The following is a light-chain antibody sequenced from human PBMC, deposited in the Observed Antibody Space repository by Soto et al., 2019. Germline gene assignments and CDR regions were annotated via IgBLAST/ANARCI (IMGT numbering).Light chain of an antibody. Sequence: QSVLTQPPSASGTPGQRVTISCSGSSPNIGSNTVNWYQQLPGTATKLLIYSNNQRPSGVPDRFSGSKSGTSASLAISGLQSEDEADYYCAAWDDSLNGHVVFGGGTKVTVL. CDR2: SNN. J-gene: IGLJ2*01. V-gene: IGLV1-44*01. CDR3: AAWDDSLNGHVV. CDR1: SPNIGSNT.